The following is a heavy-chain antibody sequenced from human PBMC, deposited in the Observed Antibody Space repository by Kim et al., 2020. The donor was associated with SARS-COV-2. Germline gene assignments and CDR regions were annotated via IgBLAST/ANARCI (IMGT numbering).Heavy chain of an antibody. J-gene: IGHJ4*02. CDR3: ATSNGALYN. D-gene: IGHD2-8*01. CDR2: SYYGGDT. Sequence: SETLSLTCTVSGGLISTNSYYWGWIRQPPGKGLEWIGNSYYGGDTYYSPSLKSRVSISIDTSKNQFSLRLSSVTAADTAVYYCATSNGALYNWGQGTLVT. CDR1: GGLISTNSYY. V-gene: IGHV4-39*01.